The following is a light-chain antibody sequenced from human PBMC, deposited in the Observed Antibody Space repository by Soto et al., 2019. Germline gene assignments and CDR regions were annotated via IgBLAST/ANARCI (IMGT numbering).Light chain of an antibody. Sequence: EIVLTQSPGTLSLSPGERATLSCRASQSVSSRRLGWYQQKPGQAPRLLIYDASGRVPGSPDRFSGSGSGTGFTLIISRLEPEDFAVYYCQQYGSSPITFGQGTRLEXK. J-gene: IGKJ5*01. CDR2: DAS. CDR3: QQYGSSPIT. CDR1: QSVSSRR. V-gene: IGKV3-20*01.